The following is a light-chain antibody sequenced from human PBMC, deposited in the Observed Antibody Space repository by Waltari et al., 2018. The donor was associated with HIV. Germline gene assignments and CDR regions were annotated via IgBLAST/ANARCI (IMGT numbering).Light chain of an antibody. Sequence: DTQLTQSPATLSASIGARVTIVCRANESISSWLARYQQRPALRPKLLIYKASVLDSGVSARFSGSGSGTEFALSISDLQTDDVATYFCQQYNSYPLTFGGGTKVEI. CDR2: KAS. CDR1: ESISSW. CDR3: QQYNSYPLT. V-gene: IGKV1-5*03. J-gene: IGKJ4*01.